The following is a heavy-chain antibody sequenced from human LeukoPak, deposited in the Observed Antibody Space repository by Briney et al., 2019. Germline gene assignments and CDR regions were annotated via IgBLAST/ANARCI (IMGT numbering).Heavy chain of an antibody. V-gene: IGHV3-33*08. J-gene: IGHJ4*02. CDR2: VWYDGSKK. D-gene: IGHD3-3*02. CDR1: EFSFSSYG. Sequence: GGSLRLSCAASEFSFSSYGMSWVRQAPGKGLEWVAVVWYDGSKKYYADSVKGRFTISRDNSNNMLYLQMNSLRAEDTALYYCTRDIRSHYFDYWGQGTLVTVSS. CDR3: TRDIRSHYFDY.